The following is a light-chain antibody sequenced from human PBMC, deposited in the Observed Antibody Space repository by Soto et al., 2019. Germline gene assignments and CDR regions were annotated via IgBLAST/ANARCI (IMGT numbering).Light chain of an antibody. CDR2: RNN. V-gene: IGLV1-44*01. CDR3: AAWDDGLIGSVA. CDR1: SSNIGKNT. J-gene: IGLJ2*01. Sequence: QLVLTQPPSASGTPGQRVTVSCSGSSSNIGKNTVNWYQQLPGTAPQLLIYRNNQRPSGVPDRFSGSKSGTSAFLTINGLQPDDEADYYCAAWDDGLIGSVAFGGGTKLTVL.